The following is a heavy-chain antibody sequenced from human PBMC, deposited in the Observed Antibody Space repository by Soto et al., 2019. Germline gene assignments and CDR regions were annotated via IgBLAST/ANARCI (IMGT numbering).Heavy chain of an antibody. CDR3: ASRWFGERDY. CDR1: GFTISDHY. CDR2: TRNKAQSYIT. D-gene: IGHD3-10*01. J-gene: IGHJ4*02. Sequence: EVQLVESGGGLVQPGGSLRLSCAASGFTISDHYMDWVRQAPGKGLEWVGRTRNKAQSYITEYAASVKGRFTISRDDSKNSMYLQMNSLKTEDTAVYYCASRWFGERDYWGQGTLVTVSS. V-gene: IGHV3-72*01.